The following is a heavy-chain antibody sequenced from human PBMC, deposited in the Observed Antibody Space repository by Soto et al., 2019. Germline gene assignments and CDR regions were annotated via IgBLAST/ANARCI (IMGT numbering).Heavy chain of an antibody. CDR2: IIPMYSTT. J-gene: IGHJ6*02. D-gene: IGHD6-19*01. V-gene: IGHV1-69*13. CDR3: ARDMEQWLVRNYYYGMDV. Sequence: GASVKVSCKASGGTFSTYAINWVRQAPGQGLEWMGGIIPMYSTTDYAQKFQGRVTLTADESTSTVYMELSSLRSEDTAVYYCARDMEQWLVRNYYYGMDVWGQGTTVTVSS. CDR1: GGTFSTYA.